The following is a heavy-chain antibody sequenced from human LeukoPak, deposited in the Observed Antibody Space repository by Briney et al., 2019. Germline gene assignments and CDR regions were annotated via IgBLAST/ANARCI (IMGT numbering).Heavy chain of an antibody. CDR1: GFTFSSYE. D-gene: IGHD1-26*01. V-gene: IGHV3-48*03. Sequence: GGSLRLSCAASGFTFSSYEMNRVRQAPGKGLEWVSYISSSGSTIYYADSVKGRFTISRDNAKNSLYLQMNSLRAEDTAVYYCAREGSYYSDAFDIWGQGTMVTVSS. CDR3: AREGSYYSDAFDI. CDR2: ISSSGSTI. J-gene: IGHJ3*02.